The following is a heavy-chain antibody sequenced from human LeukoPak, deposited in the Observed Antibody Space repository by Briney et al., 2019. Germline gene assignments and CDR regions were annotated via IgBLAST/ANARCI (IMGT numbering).Heavy chain of an antibody. CDR1: GFTFSSYW. CDR3: ASAYDFWSASSGSNRANDY. V-gene: IGHV3-74*01. Sequence: PGGSLRLSCAASGFTFSSYWMSWVRQAPGKGLVWVSRINSDGRSTSYADSVKGRFTISRDNAKNTLYLQMNSLRAEDTAVYYCASAYDFWSASSGSNRANDYWGQGTLVTVSS. J-gene: IGHJ4*02. CDR2: INSDGRST. D-gene: IGHD3-3*01.